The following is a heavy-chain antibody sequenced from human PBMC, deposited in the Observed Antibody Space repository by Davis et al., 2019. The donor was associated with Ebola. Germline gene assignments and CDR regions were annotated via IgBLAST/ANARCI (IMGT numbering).Heavy chain of an antibody. Sequence: GGSLRLSCVVSGFTFSTYRMNWVRQAPGKGLEWVANIKQDGSEKYYVDSVKGRFSISRDNARNSLYLQMNSLRDEDTAVYYCARGRYCDYWGQGTLVTVSS. D-gene: IGHD2-15*01. J-gene: IGHJ4*02. CDR1: GFTFSTYR. V-gene: IGHV3-7*04. CDR2: IKQDGSEK. CDR3: ARGRYCDY.